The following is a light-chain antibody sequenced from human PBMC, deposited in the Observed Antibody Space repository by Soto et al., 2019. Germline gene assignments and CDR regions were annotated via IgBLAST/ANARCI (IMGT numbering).Light chain of an antibody. J-gene: IGKJ2*01. CDR1: QSVSSAY. CDR2: GAS. V-gene: IGKV3-20*01. CDR3: QQSGSSFYT. Sequence: EIVLTQSPGTLSLSPGERATLSCRASQSVSSAYLAWYQQIPGQAPRLLIYGASSSATGIPDRFSGSGCGTDFTLTISGLEPEEFAVYYCQQSGSSFYTFGQGTKLEIK.